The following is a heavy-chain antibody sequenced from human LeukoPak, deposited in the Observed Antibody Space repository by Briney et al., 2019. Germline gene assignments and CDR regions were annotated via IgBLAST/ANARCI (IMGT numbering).Heavy chain of an antibody. CDR1: GGSISSSSYY. V-gene: IGHV4-39*01. CDR2: IYYSGST. J-gene: IGHJ4*02. Sequence: SETLCLTCTVSGGSISSSSYYRGWIRQPPGKGLEWIGSIYYSGSTYYNPSLKSRVTISVDTSKNQFSLKLSSVTAADTAVYYCARLGGGYYYGSGSIDYWGQGTLVAVSS. D-gene: IGHD3-10*01. CDR3: ARLGGGYYYGSGSIDY.